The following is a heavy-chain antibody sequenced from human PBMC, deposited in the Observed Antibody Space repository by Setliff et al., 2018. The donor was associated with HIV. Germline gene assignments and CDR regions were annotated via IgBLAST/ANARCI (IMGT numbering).Heavy chain of an antibody. D-gene: IGHD6-13*01. CDR1: GFTFSTYD. CDR3: VKGYYFDY. V-gene: IGHV3-13*01. Sequence: GGSLRLSCAASGFTFSTYDMHWVRQATGKGLEWVSGIGTAGDTYYSGSVKGRITISRENAKNSLYLQMNSLRAGDTAVYYCVKGYYFDYWGLGTLVTVSS. J-gene: IGHJ4*02. CDR2: IGTAGDT.